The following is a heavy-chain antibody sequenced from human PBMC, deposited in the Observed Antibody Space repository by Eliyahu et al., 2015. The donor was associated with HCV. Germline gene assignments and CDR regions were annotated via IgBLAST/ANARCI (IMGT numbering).Heavy chain of an antibody. CDR1: GFTXSSYS. CDR3: ARAGGYCSGGSCPLDY. Sequence: EVQLVESGGGLVKXGGSXRLSXAAXGFTXSSYSMNWVRQAPGKGLEWVSSISSSSSYIYYADSVKGRFTISRDNAKNSLYLQMNSLRAEDTAVYYCARAGGYCSGGSCPLDYWGQGTLVTVSS. CDR2: ISSSSSYI. D-gene: IGHD2-15*01. V-gene: IGHV3-21*01. J-gene: IGHJ4*02.